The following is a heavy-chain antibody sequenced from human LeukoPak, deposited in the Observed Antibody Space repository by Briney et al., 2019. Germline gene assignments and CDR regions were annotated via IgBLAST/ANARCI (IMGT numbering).Heavy chain of an antibody. J-gene: IGHJ4*02. V-gene: IGHV4-34*01. CDR2: INHSGST. CDR1: GGSFSGYY. CDR3: ARLGIAAPAGFDY. Sequence: SETLSLTCAVYGGSFSGYYWSWIRQPPGKGLEWIGEINHSGSTNYNPSLKSRVTTSVDTSKNQFSLKLSSVTAADTAVYYCARLGIAAPAGFDYWGQGTLVTVSS. D-gene: IGHD6-13*01.